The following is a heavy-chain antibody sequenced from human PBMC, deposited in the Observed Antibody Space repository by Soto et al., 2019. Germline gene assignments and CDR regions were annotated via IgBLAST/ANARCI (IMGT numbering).Heavy chain of an antibody. J-gene: IGHJ4*02. CDR1: GYTFTSYG. CDR2: INAGNGNT. CDR3: ATDPFGATPGY. D-gene: IGHD1-26*01. Sequence: ASVKVSCKASGYTFTSYGISWVRQAPGKGLEWMGWINAGNGNTKYSQKFQGRVTITEDTSADTAYMELSSLRSEDTAVYYCATDPFGATPGYWGQGTLVTVSS. V-gene: IGHV1-18*01.